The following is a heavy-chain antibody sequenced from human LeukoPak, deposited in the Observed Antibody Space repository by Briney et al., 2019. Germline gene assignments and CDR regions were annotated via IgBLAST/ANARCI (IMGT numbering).Heavy chain of an antibody. D-gene: IGHD6-19*01. J-gene: IGHJ4*02. V-gene: IGHV3-48*03. Sequence: PGGSLRLSCAASGFTFGSYEMNWVRQAPGKGLEGVSYIGTIISTTYYADSVKGRFTVSRDDAKSSLYLQMSSLRAEDTAVYYCARNVYDLRGQWLVPGFDYWGQGTLVTVSS. CDR3: ARNVYDLRGQWLVPGFDY. CDR1: GFTFGSYE. CDR2: IGTIISTT.